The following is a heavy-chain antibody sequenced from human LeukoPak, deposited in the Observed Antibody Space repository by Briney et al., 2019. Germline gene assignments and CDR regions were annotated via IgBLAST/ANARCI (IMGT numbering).Heavy chain of an antibody. CDR1: GFTFSSYA. V-gene: IGHV3-23*01. D-gene: IGHD6-6*01. CDR3: ARDEYSWFDS. CDR2: MSGSGTST. Sequence: GGSLRLSCAASGFTFSSYAVSWVRQAPGKGLEWVSSMSGSGTSTYYADSVKGRFTISRDNSKNIVYLQMNSLRAEDTAVYYCARDEYSWFDSWGQGTLVTVSS. J-gene: IGHJ5*01.